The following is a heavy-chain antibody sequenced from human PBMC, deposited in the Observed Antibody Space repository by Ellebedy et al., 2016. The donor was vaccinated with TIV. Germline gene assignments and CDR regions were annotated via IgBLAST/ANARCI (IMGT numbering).Heavy chain of an antibody. CDR3: ARSVTNKNGYYGMDV. CDR2: IYPGDSDT. J-gene: IGHJ6*02. Sequence: GESLKISCKGSGYSFTSYWIGWVRQMPGKGLEWMGIIYPGDSDTRYSPSFQGQVTISVDKSISTAYLQWSSLKAADTAMYYCARSVTNKNGYYGMDVWGQGTTVTVSS. D-gene: IGHD4-17*01. CDR1: GYSFTSYW. V-gene: IGHV5-51*01.